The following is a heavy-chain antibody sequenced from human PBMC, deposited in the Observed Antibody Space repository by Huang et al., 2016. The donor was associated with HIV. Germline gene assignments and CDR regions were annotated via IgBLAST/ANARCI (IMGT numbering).Heavy chain of an antibody. V-gene: IGHV3-15*01. J-gene: IGHJ3*02. D-gene: IGHD3-3*01. CDR3: TTGNFWTGYDAFDI. Sequence: EVQLVESGGGLVKRGGSRRLSCAASGFIFSNAWMGWVRQGPGRGREWVGRSKRKTEGGKIDYAAPVKGRFFISRDDSRSTLYLQMNSLRTEDTAVYYCTTGNFWTGYDAFDIWGQGTMVTVSS. CDR1: GFIFSNAW. CDR2: SKRKTEGGKI.